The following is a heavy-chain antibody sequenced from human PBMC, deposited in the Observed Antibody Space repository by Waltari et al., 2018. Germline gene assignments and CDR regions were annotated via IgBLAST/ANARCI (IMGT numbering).Heavy chain of an antibody. J-gene: IGHJ4*02. CDR2: IKSKTDGGTT. D-gene: IGHD6-19*01. V-gene: IGHV3-15*01. Sequence: EVQLVESGGGLVKPGGSLRLSCAASGFTFSNAWMSWFRQAPGKGLEWVGRIKSKTDGGTTDYAAPVKGRFTISRDDSKNTLYLQMNSLKTEDTAVYYCTTDPSGIAVAGTDYWGQGTLVTVSS. CDR3: TTDPSGIAVAGTDY. CDR1: GFTFSNAW.